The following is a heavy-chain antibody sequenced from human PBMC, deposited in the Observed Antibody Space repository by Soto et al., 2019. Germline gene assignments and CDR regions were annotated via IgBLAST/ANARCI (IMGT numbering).Heavy chain of an antibody. J-gene: IGHJ3*02. CDR2: IVAGAGNT. Sequence: VAAVKCSFKASGFTFTSSAVQWVRQARGQRLEWMGWIVAGAGNTNYAQEVQERLTITRDMYTNKAYMELSSMRFEDTAVYYWAAELHSGGRFCSFDI. D-gene: IGHD2-15*01. V-gene: IGHV1-58*01. CDR3: AAELHSGGRFCSFDI. CDR1: GFTFTSSA.